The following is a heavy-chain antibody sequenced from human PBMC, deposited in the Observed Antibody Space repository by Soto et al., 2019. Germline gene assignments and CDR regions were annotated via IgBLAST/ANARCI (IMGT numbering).Heavy chain of an antibody. CDR2: IITIFGTA. Sequence: QVQLVQSEAEVKKPGSSVKVSCKASGGTFSSYAISWVRQAPGQGLEWMGGIITIFGTANYAQKFQGRVTITADESTSTAYMALSSLRSTDTAVYYRATPPGGGTADYYYGMDVWGQGTTVTVS. CDR3: ATPPGGGTADYYYGMDV. CDR1: GGTFSSYA. V-gene: IGHV1-69*12. J-gene: IGHJ6*02. D-gene: IGHD3-16*01.